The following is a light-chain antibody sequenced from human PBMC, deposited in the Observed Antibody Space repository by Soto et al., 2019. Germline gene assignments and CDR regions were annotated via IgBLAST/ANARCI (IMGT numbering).Light chain of an antibody. CDR2: AAS. Sequence: AIQNTQSPSSLSSSVGSRVTITCPASQGIRNDLGWYQQKPGKAPKLLIYAASSLQSGVPSRFSGSGSGTDFTLTISSLQPEDFATYYCLQDYNYPRTFGQGTKVDIK. J-gene: IGKJ1*01. CDR3: LQDYNYPRT. CDR1: QGIRND. V-gene: IGKV1-6*01.